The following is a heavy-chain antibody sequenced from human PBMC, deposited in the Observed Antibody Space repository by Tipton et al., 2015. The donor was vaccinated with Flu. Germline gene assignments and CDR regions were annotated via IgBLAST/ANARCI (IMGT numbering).Heavy chain of an antibody. Sequence: QVQLVQSGAEVKKPGSSVKVSCKASGGTLSRYAISWVRQAPGQGLEWMGGVIPRFPTSNYARKFQGRVTITADESTSTAYMELNSLRSEDTAVYFCAGGIPNSSCYTCYYYAMDVWGQGTTVTVSS. J-gene: IGHJ6*02. V-gene: IGHV1-69*01. CDR2: VIPRFPTS. CDR3: AGGIPNSSCYTCYYYAMDV. CDR1: GGTLSRYA. D-gene: IGHD2-2*02.